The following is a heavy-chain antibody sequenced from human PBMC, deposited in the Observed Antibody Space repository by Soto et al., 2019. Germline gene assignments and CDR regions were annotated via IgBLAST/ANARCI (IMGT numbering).Heavy chain of an antibody. V-gene: IGHV1-2*02. CDR2: ISPKSGGE. Sequence: ASVKVSCKASGYTFTDYYIQWVRQAPGQGLEYMGWISPKSGGEAHAQKFRGRVTMTRDTSVNSLYLQMNSLRAEDTALYYCAISQDRGGRTTFIYWGQGTQVTVSS. CDR3: AISQDRGGRTTFIY. D-gene: IGHD3-16*01. CDR1: GYTFTDYY. J-gene: IGHJ4*02.